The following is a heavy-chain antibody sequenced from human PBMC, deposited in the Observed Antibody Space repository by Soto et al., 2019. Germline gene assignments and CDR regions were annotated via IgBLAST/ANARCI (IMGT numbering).Heavy chain of an antibody. J-gene: IGHJ4*02. CDR3: AKRGFCSGGSCYSFHFDS. D-gene: IGHD2-15*01. CDR1: GFTFSSHG. V-gene: IGHV3-30*18. CDR2: ISYDGSKI. Sequence: QVQLVESGGGVVQPGRSLRLSCAASGFTFSSHGMHWVRQAPGKGLEWVALISYDGSKINYADSVKGRFTISRDNSKNTXXLQMNSLRAEDTAVYYCAKRGFCSGGSCYSFHFDSWGQGTLVTVSS.